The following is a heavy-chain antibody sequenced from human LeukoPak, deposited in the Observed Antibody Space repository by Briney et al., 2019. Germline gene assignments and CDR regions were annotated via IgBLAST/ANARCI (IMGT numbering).Heavy chain of an antibody. D-gene: IGHD2-15*01. CDR2: IYPGDSDT. CDR1: GYSFTSYW. CDR3: ASALGYCSGGSCYLYFDY. Sequence: GESLKISCKGSGYSFTSYWIGWVRQMPGKGLEWMGIIYPGDSDTRYSPSFQDQVTISADKSISTAYLQWSSLEASDTAMYYCASALGYCSGGSCYLYFDYWGQGSLVTVSS. V-gene: IGHV5-51*01. J-gene: IGHJ4*02.